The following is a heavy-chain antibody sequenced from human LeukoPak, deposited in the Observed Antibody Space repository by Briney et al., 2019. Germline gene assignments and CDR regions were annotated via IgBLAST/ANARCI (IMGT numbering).Heavy chain of an antibody. D-gene: IGHD3-3*01. J-gene: IGHJ4*02. CDR1: GGSFSGYY. V-gene: IGHV4-34*01. Sequence: SETLSLTCAVYGGSFSGYYWSWIRQPPGKGLEWIGEINHSGSTNYNPSLKSRVTISVDTSKNQFSLKLSSVTAADTAVYYCARRQGMVYYFDYWGQGTLVTVSS. CDR2: INHSGST. CDR3: ARRQGMVYYFDY.